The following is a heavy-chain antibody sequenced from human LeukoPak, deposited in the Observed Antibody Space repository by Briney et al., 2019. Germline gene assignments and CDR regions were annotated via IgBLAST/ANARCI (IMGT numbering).Heavy chain of an antibody. D-gene: IGHD4/OR15-4a*01. CDR2: IYYSGST. CDR3: ARGVDYGEDY. CDR1: GGSISSYY. J-gene: IGHJ4*02. V-gene: IGHV4-59*01. Sequence: SETLSLTCTVSGGSISSYYRSWIRQPPGKGLEWIGYIYYSGSTNYNPSLKSRVTISVDTSKNQFSLKLSSVTAADTAVYYCARGVDYGEDYWGQGTLVTVSS.